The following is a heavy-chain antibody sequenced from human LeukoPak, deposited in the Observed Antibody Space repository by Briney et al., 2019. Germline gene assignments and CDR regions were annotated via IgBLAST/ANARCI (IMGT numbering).Heavy chain of an antibody. J-gene: IGHJ4*02. Sequence: GESLKISCKGFGYSFTSYWIGWVRQMPGKGLNWMGIFYPGDSDARYSPSFQGQVTISADKSISTAYLQWSSLKASDTAMYYCARRRDLYSGSYYPFDYWGQGTLVTVSS. CDR3: ARRRDLYSGSYYPFDY. D-gene: IGHD1-26*01. CDR1: GYSFTSYW. CDR2: FYPGDSDA. V-gene: IGHV5-51*01.